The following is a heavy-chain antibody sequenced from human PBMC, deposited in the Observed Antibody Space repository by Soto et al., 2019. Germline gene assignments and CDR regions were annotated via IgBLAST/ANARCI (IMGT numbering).Heavy chain of an antibody. CDR1: SGSINSGSYY. CDR2: MYNTGST. V-gene: IGHV4-61*01. J-gene: IGHJ6*02. D-gene: IGHD2-21*02. CDR3: ARDLWGYCGTDCYPLDV. Sequence: SETLSLTCTVSSGSINSGSYYWSWIRQPPGKGLEWIGYMYNTGSTVYNPSFKSRVTISVDTSKNQFSLKLNSVTAADTAVYYCARDLWGYCGTDCYPLDVWGQGTTVTVSS.